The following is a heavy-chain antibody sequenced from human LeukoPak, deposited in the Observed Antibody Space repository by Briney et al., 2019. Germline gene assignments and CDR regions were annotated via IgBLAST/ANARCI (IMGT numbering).Heavy chain of an antibody. J-gene: IGHJ4*02. V-gene: IGHV3-23*01. CDR3: AKAGMTRFDY. CDR1: GFTFSTFA. D-gene: IGHD1-20*01. CDR2: IFPSGGEI. Sequence: GGSLRLSCAASGFTFSTFAMIWVRQPPGKGLEWVSSIFPSGGEIHYADSVRGRFTISRDNSKSTLSLQMNSLRVEDTAVYYCAKAGMTRFDYWGQGIMVTVSS.